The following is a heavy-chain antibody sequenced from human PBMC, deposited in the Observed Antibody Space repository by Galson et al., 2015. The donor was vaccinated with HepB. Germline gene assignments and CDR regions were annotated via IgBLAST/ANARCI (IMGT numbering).Heavy chain of an antibody. Sequence: ETLSLTCAVSGDSISCSIWWTWVRQSPGKGLEWIGEIYHSGSTNYNPSLKSRVTISVDKSKNQFSLKLSSVTAADTAIYYCARGTDGDYGYWGQGTLVTVSS. D-gene: IGHD4-17*01. CDR3: ARGTDGDYGY. J-gene: IGHJ4*02. V-gene: IGHV4-4*02. CDR2: IYHSGST. CDR1: GDSISCSIW.